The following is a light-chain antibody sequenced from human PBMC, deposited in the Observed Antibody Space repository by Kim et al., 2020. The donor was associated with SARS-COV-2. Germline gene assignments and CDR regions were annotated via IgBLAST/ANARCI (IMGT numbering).Light chain of an antibody. CDR3: QAWDSSTGGV. CDR2: QDS. V-gene: IGLV3-1*01. J-gene: IGLJ1*01. CDR1: KLGDKY. Sequence: SYELTQPPSVSVSPGQTASITCSGDKLGDKYACWYQQKPGQSTVLVIYQDSKRPSGIPERFSGSNSGNTATLTISGTQAMDEADYYCQAWDSSTGGVFGT.